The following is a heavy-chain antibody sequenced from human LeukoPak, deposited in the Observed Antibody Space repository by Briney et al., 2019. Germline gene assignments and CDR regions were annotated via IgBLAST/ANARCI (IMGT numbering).Heavy chain of an antibody. Sequence: YPSETLSLTCTVSGGSISSYYWTWIRQPPGKGLEWIGYIYYSGSTYYNPSLKSRVTISVDTSKNQFSLKLSSVTAADTAVYYCARTPQYSYGHNLFDYWGQGTLVTVSS. CDR1: GGSISSYY. V-gene: IGHV4-59*01. D-gene: IGHD5-18*01. CDR2: IYYSGST. J-gene: IGHJ4*02. CDR3: ARTPQYSYGHNLFDY.